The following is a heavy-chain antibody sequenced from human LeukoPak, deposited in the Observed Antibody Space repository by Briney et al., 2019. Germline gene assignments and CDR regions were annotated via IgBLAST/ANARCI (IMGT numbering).Heavy chain of an antibody. Sequence: GGSLRLSCAASGPNLNGFAMHWVRQASGKGLEWVSGLDFNSGRVGYADAVKGRFTISRDIAKNTLYLELNRLRVEDTALYYCGGDISAGGMDVWGQGTTVTVSS. V-gene: IGHV3-9*01. CDR1: GPNLNGFA. J-gene: IGHJ6*02. CDR3: GGDISAGGMDV. CDR2: LDFNSGRV.